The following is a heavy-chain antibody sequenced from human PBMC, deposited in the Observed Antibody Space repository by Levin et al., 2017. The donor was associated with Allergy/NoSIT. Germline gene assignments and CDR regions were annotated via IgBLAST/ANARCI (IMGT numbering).Heavy chain of an antibody. V-gene: IGHV1-46*01. CDR2: INPTDGAT. J-gene: IGHJ5*02. Sequence: GGSLRLSCKASGYTFTTYYFNWVRQAPGQGLEWMGIINPTDGATSYAQRFLGRVSMTRDTSTSTVYMELSSLRSDDTAVYYGVTDRTAPVATAIKVRNWFDPWGQGTLVTVSS. CDR3: VTDRTAPVATAIKVRNWFDP. D-gene: IGHD2-2*01. CDR1: GYTFTTYY.